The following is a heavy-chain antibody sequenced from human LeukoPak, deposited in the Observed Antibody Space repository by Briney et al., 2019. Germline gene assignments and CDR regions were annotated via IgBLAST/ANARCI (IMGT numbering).Heavy chain of an antibody. J-gene: IGHJ4*02. Sequence: PSETLSLTCAVYGGSFSGYYWSWIRQPPGKGLEWIGEINHSGSTNYNPSLKSRVTISVDTSKNQFSLKLSSVTAADTAVYYRARGTEDIVVVPAAAYYFDYWGQGTLVTVSS. CDR3: ARGTEDIVVVPAAAYYFDY. CDR1: GGSFSGYY. D-gene: IGHD2-2*01. V-gene: IGHV4-34*01. CDR2: INHSGST.